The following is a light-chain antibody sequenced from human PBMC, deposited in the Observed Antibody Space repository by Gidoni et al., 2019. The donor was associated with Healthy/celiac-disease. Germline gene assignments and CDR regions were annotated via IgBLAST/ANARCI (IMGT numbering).Light chain of an antibody. J-gene: IGKJ3*01. Sequence: EIVLTQSPATLSLSPGERATLSCRASQSVSSYLAWYQQKPGQAPRLLIYDASNRATGIPARFSGSGSVTDFTLTISSLEPEDFAVYYCQQRSNGFTFGPGTKVDIK. V-gene: IGKV3-11*01. CDR3: QQRSNGFT. CDR2: DAS. CDR1: QSVSSY.